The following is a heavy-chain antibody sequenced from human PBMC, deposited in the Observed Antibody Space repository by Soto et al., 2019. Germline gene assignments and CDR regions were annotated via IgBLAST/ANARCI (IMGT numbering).Heavy chain of an antibody. CDR3: ARGRGLGYGSGSYGGVGLDV. Sequence: QVQLVQSGAEVKKPGASVKVSCKASGYTFTSYGISWVRQAPGQGLEWMGWISAYNGNTNYAQKLQGRVTMTTDTSTSAAYMELKSVRSDDTAVYYCARGRGLGYGSGSYGGVGLDVWGQGTTVTVSS. D-gene: IGHD3-10*01. V-gene: IGHV1-18*01. CDR1: GYTFTSYG. J-gene: IGHJ6*02. CDR2: ISAYNGNT.